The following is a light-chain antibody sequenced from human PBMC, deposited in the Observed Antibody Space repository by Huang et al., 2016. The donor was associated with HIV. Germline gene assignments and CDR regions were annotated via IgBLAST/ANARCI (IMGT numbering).Light chain of an antibody. CDR3: LQHNNYPWT. Sequence: DIQMTQSPSAMSASVGDRVTITCRASQGINNYLIWFQQKPGKVPKRLIYAVSTLDSGVPSRFGGSGSGTEFTLTISSLQPDDFGVYYCLQHNNYPWTFGQGTKVDI. J-gene: IGKJ1*01. CDR1: QGINNY. V-gene: IGKV1-17*03. CDR2: AVS.